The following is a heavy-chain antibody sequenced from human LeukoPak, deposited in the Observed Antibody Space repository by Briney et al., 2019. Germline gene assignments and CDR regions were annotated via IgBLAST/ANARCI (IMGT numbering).Heavy chain of an antibody. Sequence: SETLSLTCTVSGGSISSYYWSWIRQPPGKGLEWIGYIYYSGSTNYNPSLKSRVTISVDTSKNQFSLKLSSVTAADTAVYYCARLDSSDRYYYYYYMDVWGKGTTVTVSS. J-gene: IGHJ6*03. CDR1: GGSISSYY. CDR2: IYYSGST. D-gene: IGHD6-13*01. CDR3: ARLDSSDRYYYYYYMDV. V-gene: IGHV4-59*08.